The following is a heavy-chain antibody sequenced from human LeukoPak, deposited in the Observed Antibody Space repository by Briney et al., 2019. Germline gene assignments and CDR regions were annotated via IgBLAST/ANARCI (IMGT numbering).Heavy chain of an antibody. CDR3: ARDLPGKTFTAAVDIVATGLGGQGMDV. D-gene: IGHD5-12*01. Sequence: PSQTLSLTCAISGDSVSSNSAAWNWIRQSPSRGLEWLGRTYYRSKWYNDYAVSVKSRITINPDTSKNQFSLQLNSVTPEDTAVYYCARDLPGKTFTAAVDIVATGLGGQGMDVWGQGTTVTVSS. V-gene: IGHV6-1*01. J-gene: IGHJ6*02. CDR2: TYYRSKWYN. CDR1: GDSVSSNSAA.